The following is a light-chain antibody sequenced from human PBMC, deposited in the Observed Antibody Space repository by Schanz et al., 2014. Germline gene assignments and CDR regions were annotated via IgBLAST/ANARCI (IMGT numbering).Light chain of an antibody. CDR2: DVS. J-gene: IGLJ2*01. CDR1: SSDVGGYNY. V-gene: IGLV2-14*01. CDR3: SSYGGSNFVV. Sequence: QSALTQPASVSGSPGQSITISCTGTSSDVGGYNYVSWYQQHPGKAPKLMIDDVSNRPSGVSNRFSGSKSGNTASLTISGLQAEDEADYHCSSYGGSNFVVFGGGTKLTVL.